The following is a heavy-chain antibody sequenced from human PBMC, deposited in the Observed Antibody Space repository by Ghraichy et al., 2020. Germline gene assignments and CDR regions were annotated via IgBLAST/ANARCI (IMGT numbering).Heavy chain of an antibody. CDR3: AGESYGRNSDY. CDR2: IHSSGST. V-gene: IGHV4-61*02. CDR1: GDSITSGSDY. Sequence: SETLSLTCTVSGDSITSGSDYWSWIRQSAGKGLEWIGRIHSSGSTRYSPSLKSRVTISRDTSKNQFSLNLSSVTAADTAVYYCAGESYGRNSDYWGQGTLVTVSS. D-gene: IGHD3-10*01. J-gene: IGHJ4*02.